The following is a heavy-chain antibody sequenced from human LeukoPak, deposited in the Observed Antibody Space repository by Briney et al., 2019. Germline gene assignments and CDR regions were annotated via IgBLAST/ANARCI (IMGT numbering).Heavy chain of an antibody. D-gene: IGHD3-9*01. CDR1: GYTFTSYY. CDR2: ISPSGGST. V-gene: IGHV1-46*01. CDR3: AREMGWGDILTGDSNAFDI. J-gene: IGHJ3*02. Sequence: ASVKVSCKASGYTFTSYYMHWVRQVPGQGLEWMGIISPSGGSTTYAQKFQGRVTMTRDTSTSTVYMELSSLRSEDTAVYYCAREMGWGDILTGDSNAFDIWGQGTMVTVSS.